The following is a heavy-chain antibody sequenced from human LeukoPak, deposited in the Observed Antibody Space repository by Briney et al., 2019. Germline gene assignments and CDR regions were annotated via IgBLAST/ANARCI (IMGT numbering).Heavy chain of an antibody. Sequence: ASVKVSFKASGYPFLNYYLHWVRQAPGQGLEWMGIITPSGGTTTYAQKFQGRVTITRDTSTSTVDMDLSSLRSDDTAVYYCAREAYGSGRRLGLDVWGQGTTVTVSS. CDR1: GYPFLNYY. V-gene: IGHV1-46*01. J-gene: IGHJ6*02. D-gene: IGHD3-10*01. CDR3: AREAYGSGRRLGLDV. CDR2: ITPSGGTT.